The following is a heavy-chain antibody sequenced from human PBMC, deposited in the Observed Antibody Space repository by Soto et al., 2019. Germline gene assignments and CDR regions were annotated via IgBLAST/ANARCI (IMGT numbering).Heavy chain of an antibody. Sequence: GGSLRLSCSASGFTFSSYAMHWVRQAPGKGLEYVSAISSNGGSTYYADSVKGRFTISRDNSKNTLYLQMSSLRAEDTALYYCVRVIVGAVRGAFDIWGQGTMVTVSS. CDR2: ISSNGGST. CDR3: VRVIVGAVRGAFDI. V-gene: IGHV3-64D*06. D-gene: IGHD1-26*01. J-gene: IGHJ3*02. CDR1: GFTFSSYA.